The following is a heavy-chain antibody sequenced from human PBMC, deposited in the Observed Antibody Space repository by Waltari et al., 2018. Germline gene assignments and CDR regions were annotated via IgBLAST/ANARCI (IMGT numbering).Heavy chain of an antibody. V-gene: IGHV3-23*04. J-gene: IGHJ3*02. D-gene: IGHD3-3*01. CDR1: GFTFSSYA. CDR2: ISGSVGST. Sequence: EVQLVESGGGLVQPGGSLRLSCAASGFTFSSYAMSWVRQAPGQGLEWVSAISGSVGSTYYADSVKGRFTISRDNSKNTLYLQMNSLRAEDTAVYYCAQRSITIFGVVSGGAFDIWGQGTMVTVSS. CDR3: AQRSITIFGVVSGGAFDI.